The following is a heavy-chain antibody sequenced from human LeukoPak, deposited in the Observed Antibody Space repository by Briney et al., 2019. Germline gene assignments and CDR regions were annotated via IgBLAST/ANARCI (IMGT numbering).Heavy chain of an antibody. CDR2: IRYDGSNK. J-gene: IGHJ4*02. Sequence: PGGSLRLSCAASGFTFSSYGMHWVRQAPGKGLEWVAFIRYDGSNKYYADSVKGRFTISRDNSKNTLYLQMNSLRAEDTAVYYCAKEETGYSSGWQVYYFDYWGQGTLVTVSS. CDR1: GFTFSSYG. D-gene: IGHD6-19*01. V-gene: IGHV3-30*02. CDR3: AKEETGYSSGWQVYYFDY.